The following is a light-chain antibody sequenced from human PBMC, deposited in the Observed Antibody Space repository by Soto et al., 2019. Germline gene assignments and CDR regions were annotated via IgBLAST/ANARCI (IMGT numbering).Light chain of an antibody. Sequence: AIRMTQSPSSFSASTGDRVTITCRASQDISSYLAWYQLKPGKAPNLLIYAASTLQSGVPSRFSGSGSGTDFTLTISCLQSDDFATYYCQQYYNYPWAFGQGTKVEIK. CDR2: AAS. CDR1: QDISSY. CDR3: QQYYNYPWA. V-gene: IGKV1-8*01. J-gene: IGKJ1*01.